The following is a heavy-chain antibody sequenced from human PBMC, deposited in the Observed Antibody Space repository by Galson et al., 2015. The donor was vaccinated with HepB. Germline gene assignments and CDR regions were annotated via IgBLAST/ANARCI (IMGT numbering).Heavy chain of an antibody. CDR2: INPNGGGT. CDR3: AREGAAGTGDAFDI. Sequence: SVKVSCKASGYTFTGYYMHWVRQAPGQGLEWMGRINPNGGGTNYAQKFQGRVTMTRDTSISTAYMELSRLRSDDTVVYFCAREGAAGTGDAFDIWGQGTVVTVSS. V-gene: IGHV1-2*05. J-gene: IGHJ3*02. CDR1: GYTFTGYY. D-gene: IGHD6-13*01.